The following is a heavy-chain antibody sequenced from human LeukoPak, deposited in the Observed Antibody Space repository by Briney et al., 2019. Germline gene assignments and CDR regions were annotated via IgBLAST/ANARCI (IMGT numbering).Heavy chain of an antibody. Sequence: ASVKVSCKASGYTFTSYGISWVRQAPGQGLEWMGCISAYNGNTNYAQKLQGSVTMTTDTSTSTAYMELRSLRSDDTAVYYCARDSVVPAVNYNWFDPWGQGTLVTVSS. CDR1: GYTFTSYG. J-gene: IGHJ5*02. D-gene: IGHD2-2*01. CDR3: ARDSVVPAVNYNWFDP. CDR2: ISAYNGNT. V-gene: IGHV1-18*01.